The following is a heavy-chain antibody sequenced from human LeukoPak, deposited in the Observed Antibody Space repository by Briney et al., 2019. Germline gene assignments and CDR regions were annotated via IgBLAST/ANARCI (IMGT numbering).Heavy chain of an antibody. CDR2: IYSGGST. J-gene: IGHJ4*02. V-gene: IGHV3-66*01. Sequence: PGGSLRLSCAASGFTVSSNYMSWVRQAPGKGLEWVSVIYSGGSTYYADSVKGRFTISRDNSENTLYLQMNSLRAEDTAVYYCARDASFGYDSSGYYDYWDQGTLVTVSS. D-gene: IGHD3-22*01. CDR3: ARDASFGYDSSGYYDY. CDR1: GFTVSSNY.